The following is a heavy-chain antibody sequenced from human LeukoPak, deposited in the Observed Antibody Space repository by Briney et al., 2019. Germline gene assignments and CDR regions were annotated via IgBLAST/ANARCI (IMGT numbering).Heavy chain of an antibody. D-gene: IGHD6-6*01. CDR1: GYSFTTYF. V-gene: IGHV5-51*01. Sequence: GESLKISCKGSGYSFTTYFIGWVRQMPGKGLGWVGVINPGDSHTTYSPSFQGHVTISADKSIGTAYLQWGSLKASDTAMYYCARADSSSANCYYYYYMDVWGKGTTVTVSS. CDR2: INPGDSHT. J-gene: IGHJ6*03. CDR3: ARADSSSANCYYYYYMDV.